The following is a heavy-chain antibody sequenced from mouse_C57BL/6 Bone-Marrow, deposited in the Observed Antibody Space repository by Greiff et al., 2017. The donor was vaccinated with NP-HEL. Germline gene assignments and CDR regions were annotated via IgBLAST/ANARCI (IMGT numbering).Heavy chain of an antibody. V-gene: IGHV1-4*01. Sequence: QVQLQQSGAELARPGASVKMSCKASGYTFTSYTMHWVKQRPGQGLEWIGYINPSSGYTKYNQKFKDKATLTADKSSSTAYMQLSSLTSEDSAVYYCVRWVLRAMDYWGQGTSVTVSS. CDR2: INPSSGYT. D-gene: IGHD2-3*01. J-gene: IGHJ4*01. CDR3: VRWVLRAMDY. CDR1: GYTFTSYT.